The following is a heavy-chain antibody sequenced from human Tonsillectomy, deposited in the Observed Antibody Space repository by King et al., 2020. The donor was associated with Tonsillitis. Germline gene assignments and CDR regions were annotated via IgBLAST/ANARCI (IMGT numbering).Heavy chain of an antibody. CDR1: GYAFNDYY. CDR3: ATEARGGSSVSGTLDY. D-gene: IGHD3-16*01. V-gene: IGHV1-69-2*01. CDR2: VDPEDGET. Sequence: VQLVQSGAEVKKPGATVTISCKVSGYAFNDYYIHWLQQAPGKGLEWMGCVDPEDGETFNLERFQGRLSITADTSTDIAYMELSSLRSEDSAVYYCATEARGGSSVSGTLDYWGQGTLVTVSS. J-gene: IGHJ4*02.